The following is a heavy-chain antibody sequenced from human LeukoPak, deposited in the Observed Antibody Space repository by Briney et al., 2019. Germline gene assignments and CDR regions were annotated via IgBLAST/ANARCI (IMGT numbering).Heavy chain of an antibody. Sequence: GESLKISCKGSGYSFTSYWIGWVRQMPGKGLEWMGIIYPGDSDTRYSPSFQGQVTISADKPISTAYLQWSSLKASDTAMYYCARHQTGYCSGGSCPFYFDYWGQGTLVTVSS. J-gene: IGHJ4*02. D-gene: IGHD2-15*01. CDR3: ARHQTGYCSGGSCPFYFDY. CDR2: IYPGDSDT. V-gene: IGHV5-51*01. CDR1: GYSFTSYW.